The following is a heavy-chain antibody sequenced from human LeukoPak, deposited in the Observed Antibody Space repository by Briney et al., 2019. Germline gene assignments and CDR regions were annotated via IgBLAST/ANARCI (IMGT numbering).Heavy chain of an antibody. V-gene: IGHV1-2*02. Sequence: ASVKVSCKESGYSLTDYYMHWVRQAPGQGLEWMGWINPKSGDTKYAQKFQGGITMTMDTSISTSYMELSRLRSDDTAVYYCARERCTTAGCDKSFDSWGEGTLITVSS. D-gene: IGHD2-2*02. CDR1: GYSLTDYY. CDR3: ARERCTTAGCDKSFDS. CDR2: INPKSGDT. J-gene: IGHJ4*02.